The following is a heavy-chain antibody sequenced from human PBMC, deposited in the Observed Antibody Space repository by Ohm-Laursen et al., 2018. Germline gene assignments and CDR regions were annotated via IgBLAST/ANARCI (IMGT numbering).Heavy chain of an antibody. Sequence: SETLSLTCTVSGASISNYYWSWIRQHPGKGLEWIGYIYYSGSTYYNPSLKSRVTISVDTSKNQFSLKLSSVTAADTAVYYCARDPSDSSVFDIWGQGTMVTVSS. J-gene: IGHJ3*02. CDR1: GASISNYY. D-gene: IGHD3-22*01. CDR3: ARDPSDSSVFDI. CDR2: IYYSGST. V-gene: IGHV4-59*06.